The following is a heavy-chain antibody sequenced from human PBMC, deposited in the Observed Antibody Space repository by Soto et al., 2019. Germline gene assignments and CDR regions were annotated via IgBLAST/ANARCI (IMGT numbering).Heavy chain of an antibody. D-gene: IGHD5-18*01. V-gene: IGHV3-48*01. Sequence: WGSLRLSCAASVFTFSRYIMNWVRQAPGKGLEWVSYISSSSSTIYYADSVKGRFTISRDNAKNSLYLQMNSLRAEDTAVYYCARESGYSYGPFDYWGQGNLVTVS. J-gene: IGHJ4*02. CDR3: ARESGYSYGPFDY. CDR1: VFTFSRYI. CDR2: ISSSSSTI.